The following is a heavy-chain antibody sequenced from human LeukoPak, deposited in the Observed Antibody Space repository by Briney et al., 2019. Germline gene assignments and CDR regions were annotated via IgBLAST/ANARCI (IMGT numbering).Heavy chain of an antibody. CDR2: IVGRDGDT. V-gene: IGHV3-23*01. D-gene: IGHD5-12*01. CDR1: GFTFSNFG. Sequence: PGGSLRLSCAASGFTFSNFGITWVRQAPGKGLEWVSTIVGRDGDTYYTDSVKGRFTISRDISKNTVYLQMNSLRGGDTAVYYCARGFDSGYDFGYWGQGALVTVSS. J-gene: IGHJ4*02. CDR3: ARGFDSGYDFGY.